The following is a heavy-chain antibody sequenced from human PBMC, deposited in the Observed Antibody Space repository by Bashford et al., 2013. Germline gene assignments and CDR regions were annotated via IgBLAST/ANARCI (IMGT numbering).Heavy chain of an antibody. D-gene: IGHD2-21*01. V-gene: IGHV3-30-3*02. CDR2: ISYDGSNK. CDR1: GFTFSSYA. CDR3: AKSNLIQPYYAMDV. Sequence: GGPVRLSCAASGFTFSSYAMHWVRQAPGKGLEWVAVISYDGSNKYYAASVKGRFTISRDNAKNTLYLHMDSLTGEDTAVYYCAKSNLIQPYYAMDVWGQGTTVTVSS. J-gene: IGHJ6*02.